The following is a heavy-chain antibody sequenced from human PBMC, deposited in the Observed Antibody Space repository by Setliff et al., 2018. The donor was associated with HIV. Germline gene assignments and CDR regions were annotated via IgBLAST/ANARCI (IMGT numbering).Heavy chain of an antibody. CDR3: ARDQDPASFDY. CDR1: GGSISSGDYY. CDR2: IYYSGST. J-gene: IGHJ4*02. V-gene: IGHV4-30-4*08. Sequence: SETLSLTCTVSGGSISSGDYYWSWIRQPPGKGLEWIGYIYYSGSTYYNTSLKSRVTISVDTSKNQFSLKLSSVTAADTAVYYCARDQDPASFDYWGQGTLVTVSS.